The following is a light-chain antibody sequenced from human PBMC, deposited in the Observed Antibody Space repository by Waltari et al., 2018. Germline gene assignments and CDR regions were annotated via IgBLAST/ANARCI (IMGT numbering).Light chain of an antibody. V-gene: IGLV3-21*03. CDR1: DIGTKS. CDR3: QVWDTRSDHWV. J-gene: IGLJ3*02. CDR2: DDT. Sequence: SYVLTQPPSVSVVPGKTATITCGGSDIGTKSVQWYQQKPGQAPVAVVYDDTGRPSGIPGRCSGSNSAHTATLTISRVEAGDEAHYFCQVWDTRSDHWVFGGGTKLTVL.